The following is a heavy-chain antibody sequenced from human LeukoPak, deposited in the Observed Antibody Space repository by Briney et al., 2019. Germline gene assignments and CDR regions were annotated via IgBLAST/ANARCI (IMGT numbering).Heavy chain of an antibody. CDR3: ARVIVGATVDYYYYYMDV. V-gene: IGHV3-21*04. D-gene: IGHD1-26*01. CDR2: ISSGSSYI. Sequence: GGSLRLSCAASGFTFSSYTMNWVRQAPGKGLEWVSSISSGSSYIYYADSMKGRFTISRDNAKNSLYLQMNSLRAEDTALYYCARVIVGATVDYYYYYMDVWGKGTTVTVSS. J-gene: IGHJ6*03. CDR1: GFTFSSYT.